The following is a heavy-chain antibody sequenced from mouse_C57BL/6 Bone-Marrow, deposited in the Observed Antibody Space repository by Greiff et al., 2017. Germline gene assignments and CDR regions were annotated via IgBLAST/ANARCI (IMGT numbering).Heavy chain of an antibody. D-gene: IGHD2-5*01. J-gene: IGHJ2*01. CDR1: GYAFTNYL. CDR3: ARDSNYSGYFDY. CDR2: INPGSGGT. Sequence: QVQLQQSGAELVRPGTSVKVSCKASGYAFTNYLIEWVKQRPGQGLEWIGVINPGSGGTNYNEKFKGKATLTADKSSSTAYMQLSSLTSEDLAVYFCARDSNYSGYFDYWGQGTTLTVSS. V-gene: IGHV1-54*01.